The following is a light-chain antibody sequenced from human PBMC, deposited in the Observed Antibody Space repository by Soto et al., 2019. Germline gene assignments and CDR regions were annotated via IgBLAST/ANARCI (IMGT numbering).Light chain of an antibody. V-gene: IGKV1-39*01. J-gene: IGKJ1*01. CDR2: AAS. CDR1: QNIGVY. CDR3: HQTAAKPWT. Sequence: DIQMTQSPSSLSASVGDRVTITCRASQNIGVYLNWYQKKPGKAPKLLIHAASSLHSGVPSTFSGSGSGNDFALTISSLQPEDFATYYCHQTAAKPWTFAQGPRWIS.